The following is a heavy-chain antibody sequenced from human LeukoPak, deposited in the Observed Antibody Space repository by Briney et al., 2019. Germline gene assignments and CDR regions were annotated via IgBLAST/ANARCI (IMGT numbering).Heavy chain of an antibody. D-gene: IGHD6-19*01. J-gene: IGHJ4*02. CDR1: GFTFSSYG. CDR3: AFGYSSGWCVALPDY. V-gene: IGHV3-30*02. Sequence: GGSLRLSCAASGFTFSSYGMHWVRQAPGKGLEWVAFIRYDGSNKYYADSVKGRFTISRDNSKNTLYLQMNSLGAEDTAVYYCAFGYSSGWCVALPDYWGQGTLVTVSS. CDR2: IRYDGSNK.